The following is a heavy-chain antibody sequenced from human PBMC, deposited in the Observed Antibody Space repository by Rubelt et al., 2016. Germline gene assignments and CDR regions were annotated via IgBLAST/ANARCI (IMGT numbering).Heavy chain of an antibody. D-gene: IGHD3-22*01. J-gene: IGHJ5*02. CDR1: GGSISSGGYY. Sequence: QVQLQESGPGLVKPSQTLSLTCTVSGGSISSGGYYWSWIRQHPGKGLEWSGYIYYSGSTYYNPSLKRGVTISVDTVKSQCSLKLSSVTAADTAVYYCAGADYYDSSGYHNWFDPWGQGTLVTVSS. CDR3: AGADYYDSSGYHNWFDP. V-gene: IGHV4-31*03. CDR2: IYYSGST.